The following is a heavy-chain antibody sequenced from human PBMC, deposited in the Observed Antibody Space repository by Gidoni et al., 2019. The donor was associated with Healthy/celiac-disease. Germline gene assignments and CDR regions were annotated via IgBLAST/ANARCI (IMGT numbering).Heavy chain of an antibody. Sequence: EVQLVESGGGLVQPGGSLRLSCAASGFTFSSYWMHWVRQAPGKGLVWVSRINSDGSSTSYADSAKGRFTISRDNAKNTLYLQMNSLRAEDTAVYYCARDYYDSSGYTSLDYWGQGTLVTVSS. CDR1: GFTFSSYW. D-gene: IGHD3-22*01. CDR2: INSDGSST. CDR3: ARDYYDSSGYTSLDY. V-gene: IGHV3-74*01. J-gene: IGHJ4*02.